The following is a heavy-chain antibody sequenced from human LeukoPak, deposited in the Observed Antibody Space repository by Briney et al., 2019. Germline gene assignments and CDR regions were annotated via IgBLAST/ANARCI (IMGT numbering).Heavy chain of an antibody. J-gene: IGHJ3*02. Sequence: SETLSLTCTVSGGSISSSSYYWGWIRQPPGKGLEWIGSIYYSGSTYYNPSLKSRVTISVDTSKNQFSLKLSSVTAADTAVYYCARGLPHLNAFDIWGQGTMVTVSS. CDR2: IYYSGST. CDR3: ARGLPHLNAFDI. CDR1: GGSISSSSYY. V-gene: IGHV4-39*07.